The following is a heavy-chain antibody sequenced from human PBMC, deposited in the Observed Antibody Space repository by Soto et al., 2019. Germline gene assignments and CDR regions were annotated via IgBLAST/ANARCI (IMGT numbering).Heavy chain of an antibody. CDR1: GYTFTGYY. Sequence: ASVKVSCKASGYTFTGYYMHWVRQAPGQGLEWMGWINPNSGGTNYAQKFQGWVTMTRDTSISTAYMELSRLRSDDTAVYYCARSIAVADTGYYYGMDVWGQGTTVTVSS. CDR3: ARSIAVADTGYYYGMDV. V-gene: IGHV1-2*04. D-gene: IGHD6-19*01. J-gene: IGHJ6*02. CDR2: INPNSGGT.